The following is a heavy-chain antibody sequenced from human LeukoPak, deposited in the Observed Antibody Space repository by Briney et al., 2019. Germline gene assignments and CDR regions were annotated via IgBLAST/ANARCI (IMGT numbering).Heavy chain of an antibody. Sequence: SETLSLTRTVSGGSISSYYWSWIRQPAGKGLEWIGRIYTSGSTNYNPSLKSRVTMSVDTSKNQFSLKLSSVTAADTAVYYCARGSDYYDSSGPPDYWGQGTLVTVSS. CDR1: GGSISSYY. D-gene: IGHD3-22*01. CDR3: ARGSDYYDSSGPPDY. CDR2: IYTSGST. V-gene: IGHV4-4*07. J-gene: IGHJ4*02.